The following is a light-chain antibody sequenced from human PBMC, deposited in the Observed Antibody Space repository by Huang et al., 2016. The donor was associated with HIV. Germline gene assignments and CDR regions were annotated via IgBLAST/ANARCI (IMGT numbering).Light chain of an antibody. CDR1: KIISNY. V-gene: IGKV1-39*01. J-gene: IGKJ1*01. CDR2: AAS. CDR3: HQSFSTLWT. Sequence: DIQMTQSPSSLSASVGDRVTITCRASKIISNYLNWYQQKPGQAPKLLIYAASTLQSGVPSRFSGSGSGTDFTLVISSLQPEDFATYYCHQSFSTLWTFGQGTKVEIK.